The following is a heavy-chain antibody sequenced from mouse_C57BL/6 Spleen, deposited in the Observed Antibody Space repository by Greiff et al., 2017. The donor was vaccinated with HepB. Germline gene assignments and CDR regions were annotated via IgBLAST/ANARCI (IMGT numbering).Heavy chain of an antibody. J-gene: IGHJ3*01. CDR1: GYTFTSYW. CDR2: INPSSGYT. D-gene: IGHD2-4*01. CDR3: SMEGNGLRRGFAY. V-gene: IGHV1-7*01. Sequence: QVQLQQSGAELAKPGASVKLSCKASGYTFTSYWMHWVKQRPGQGLEWIGYINPSSGYTKYNQKFKDKATLTADKSSSTAYMQLSSLTYEDSAVYYCSMEGNGLRRGFAYWGQGTLVTVSA.